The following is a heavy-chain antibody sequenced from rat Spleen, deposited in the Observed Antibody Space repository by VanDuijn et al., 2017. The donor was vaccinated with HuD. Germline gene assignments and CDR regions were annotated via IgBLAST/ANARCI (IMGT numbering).Heavy chain of an antibody. CDR1: GFTFSDYG. D-gene: IGHD4-3*01. CDR2: IFYDGNRA. J-gene: IGHJ2*01. V-gene: IGHV5-29*01. Sequence: EVQLVESGGGLVQPGRSLKLSCVASGFTFSDYGMNWIRQAPGKGLEWVATIFYDGNRAYYRDSVKGRFTVSRDNAKSTLYLQMDSLRSEDTATYYCATQSIIRVPLFDYWGQGVMVTVSS. CDR3: ATQSIIRVPLFDY.